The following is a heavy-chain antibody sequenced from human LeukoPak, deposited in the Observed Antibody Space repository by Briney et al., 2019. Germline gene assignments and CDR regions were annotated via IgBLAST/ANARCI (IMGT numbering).Heavy chain of an antibody. CDR3: ARTNYDFWSGGAFDI. V-gene: IGHV3-53*01. CDR2: IYSGGST. CDR1: GFTVSSYY. D-gene: IGHD3-3*01. J-gene: IGHJ3*02. Sequence: GGSLRLSCAASGFTVSSYYMSWVRQAPGKGPEWVSVIYSGGSTYYADSVKGRFTISRDNSKNTLYLQMNSLRAVDTAVYYCARTNYDFWSGGAFDIWGQGTMVTVSS.